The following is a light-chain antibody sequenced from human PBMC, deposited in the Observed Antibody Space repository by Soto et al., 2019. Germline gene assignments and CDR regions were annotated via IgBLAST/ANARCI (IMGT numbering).Light chain of an antibody. CDR1: QSVSIW. CDR2: KAS. J-gene: IGKJ1*01. Sequence: DIQMTQSPSTLSASVGDRVTITCRASQSVSIWLAWYQQKPGKAPKVLIYKASTLDSGVPSRFSGSGSGTEFTLTISILQPDDSATYYCQHYNAYWTFGQGTKVEI. V-gene: IGKV1-5*03. CDR3: QHYNAYWT.